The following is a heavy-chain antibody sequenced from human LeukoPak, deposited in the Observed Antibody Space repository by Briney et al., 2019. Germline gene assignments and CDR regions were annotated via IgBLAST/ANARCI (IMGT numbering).Heavy chain of an antibody. CDR1: GYTFTGYY. J-gene: IGHJ4*02. V-gene: IGHV1-2*02. Sequence: ASVRVSCKASGYTFTGYYMHWVRQAPGQGLEWMGWINPNSGGTNYAQKFQGRVTMTRDTSISTAYMELSRLRSDDTAVYYCATCSSTSCYWPRFDYWGQGTLVTVSS. CDR3: ATCSSTSCYWPRFDY. D-gene: IGHD2-2*01. CDR2: INPNSGGT.